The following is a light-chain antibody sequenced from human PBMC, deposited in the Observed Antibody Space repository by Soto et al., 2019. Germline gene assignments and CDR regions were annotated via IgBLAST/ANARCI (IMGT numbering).Light chain of an antibody. Sequence: EILFTQSPSTLPSSPGDRVTLSCRASQCISTRLAWYQHRPGQSPSILIYQASLMDAGIPARFSASGSGTDCTLTVSLVQPDDFELYYCHQHNSYSQTFGQGTKVDIK. J-gene: IGKJ1*01. CDR3: HQHNSYSQT. CDR2: QAS. V-gene: IGKV3-11*01. CDR1: QCISTR.